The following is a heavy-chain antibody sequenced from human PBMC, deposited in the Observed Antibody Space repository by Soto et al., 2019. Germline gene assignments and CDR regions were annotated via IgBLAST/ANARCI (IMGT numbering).Heavy chain of an antibody. J-gene: IGHJ4*02. CDR3: AKDIDPSRAFDYFDN. Sequence: GGSLRLSCAAAGFTFDEYAVHWVRHAPGKGREWVSLISGYGGSTNYADSVQGRFTITRDTSKNSVYMQMNSLRTEDTAVYYCAKDIDPSRAFDYFDNWGQGTLVTVSS. CDR1: GFTFDEYA. V-gene: IGHV3-43*02. CDR2: ISGYGGST.